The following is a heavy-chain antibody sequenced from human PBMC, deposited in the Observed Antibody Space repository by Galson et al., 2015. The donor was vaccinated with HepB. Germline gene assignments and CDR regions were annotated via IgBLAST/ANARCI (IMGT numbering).Heavy chain of an antibody. CDR1: GFTFSGHW. D-gene: IGHD5-12*01. CDR2: IKHDGSVG. J-gene: IGHJ4*02. CDR3: ARESYGYSGYDSPWSPGFFDY. V-gene: IGHV3-7*01. Sequence: SLRLSCAASGFTFSGHWMSWVRQGPGKGLEWVANIKHDGSVGYYVDSVKGRFTIFRDNAKNSLFLQMNSLRDADTAVYYCARESYGYSGYDSPWSPGFFDYWGQGTLVTVSS.